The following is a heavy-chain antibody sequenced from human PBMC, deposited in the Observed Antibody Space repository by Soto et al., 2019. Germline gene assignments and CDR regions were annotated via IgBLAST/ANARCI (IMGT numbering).Heavy chain of an antibody. CDR2: INHSGST. V-gene: IGHV4-34*01. CDR3: ATRTTGTYY. CDR1: GGSFSGYY. D-gene: IGHD1-1*01. Sequence: SETLSLTCAVYGGSFSGYYWSWIRQPPGKGLEWIGEINHSGSTNYNPSLKSRVTISVDTSKNQFSLKLSSVTAADTAVYYCATRTTGTYYWGQGTLVTVSS. J-gene: IGHJ4*02.